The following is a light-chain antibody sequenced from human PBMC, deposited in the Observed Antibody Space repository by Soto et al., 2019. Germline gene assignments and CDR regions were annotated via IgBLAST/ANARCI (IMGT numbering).Light chain of an antibody. J-gene: IGKJ3*01. CDR3: QHRNNRPFS. V-gene: IGKV3-11*01. CDR1: QSLSVS. Sequence: EIVLTQSPGTLSLSPGDIATLSCRASQSLSVSYIAWYQQRPGQAPRTLIYDASNRATGIPARFSGSGSGTDFNLTISSLEPEDFAVYYCQHRNNRPFSFGPGTKVDIK. CDR2: DAS.